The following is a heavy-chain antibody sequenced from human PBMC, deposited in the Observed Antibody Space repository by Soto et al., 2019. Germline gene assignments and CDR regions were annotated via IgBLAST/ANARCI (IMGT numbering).Heavy chain of an antibody. V-gene: IGHV4-59*08. Sequence: PSETLSLTCTVSGGSISSYYWSWIRQPPGKGLEWIGYIYYSGSTNYNPSLKSRVTISVDTSKNQFSLKLSSVTAADTAVYYCASFGRLLVLPPTPNGFPPWGQGPLVTV. CDR1: GGSISSYY. D-gene: IGHD2-15*01. CDR2: IYYSGST. J-gene: IGHJ5*02. CDR3: ASFGRLLVLPPTPNGFPP.